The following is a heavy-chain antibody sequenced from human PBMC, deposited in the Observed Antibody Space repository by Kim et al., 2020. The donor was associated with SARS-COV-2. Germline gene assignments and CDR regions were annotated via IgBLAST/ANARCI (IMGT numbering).Heavy chain of an antibody. Sequence: GGSLRLSCAASGFTFSSYSMNWVRQAPGKGLEWVSYISSSSSTIYYADSVKGRFTISRDNAKNSLYLQMNSLRDEDTAVYYCARDQSGWYRRYYYYYGMDVWGQGTTVTVSS. V-gene: IGHV3-48*02. J-gene: IGHJ6*02. D-gene: IGHD6-19*01. CDR1: GFTFSSYS. CDR2: ISSSSSTI. CDR3: ARDQSGWYRRYYYYYGMDV.